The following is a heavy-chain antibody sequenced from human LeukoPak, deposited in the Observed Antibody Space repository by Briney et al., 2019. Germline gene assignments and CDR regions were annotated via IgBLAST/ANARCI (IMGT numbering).Heavy chain of an antibody. Sequence: GGSLRLSCAASGFTVSSNFMSWVRLAPGKGLECVSVIYIDGKTFYAESVKGRSTISRDNSKNTLYLQMNSLRPEDTAVYYCAREGRYDILTAYYPFNNWGQGARVTVSS. D-gene: IGHD3-9*01. CDR2: IYIDGKT. CDR3: AREGRYDILTAYYPFNN. J-gene: IGHJ4*02. CDR1: GFTVSSNF. V-gene: IGHV3-66*02.